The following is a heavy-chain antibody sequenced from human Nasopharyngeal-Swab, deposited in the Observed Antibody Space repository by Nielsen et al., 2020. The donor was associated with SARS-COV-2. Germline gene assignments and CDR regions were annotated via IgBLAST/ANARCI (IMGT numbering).Heavy chain of an antibody. CDR3: AKDYYDSSGYLEYYFDY. CDR2: ISYDGSNK. J-gene: IGHJ4*02. CDR1: GFTFSSYG. D-gene: IGHD3-22*01. Sequence: GGSLRLSCAASGFTFSSYGMHWVRQAPGKGLEWVAVISYDGSNKYYADSVKGRFTIPRDNSKNTLYLQMNSLRAEDTAVYYCAKDYYDSSGYLEYYFDYWGQGTLVTVSS. V-gene: IGHV3-30*18.